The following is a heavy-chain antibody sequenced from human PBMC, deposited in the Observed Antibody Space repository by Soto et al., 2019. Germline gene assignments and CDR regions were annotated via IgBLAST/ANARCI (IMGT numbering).Heavy chain of an antibody. J-gene: IGHJ5*02. CDR2: IIPIFGTA. V-gene: IGHV1-69*13. CDR3: ARGNPLIAADPGDWFDP. D-gene: IGHD6-13*01. Sequence: ASVKVSCKASGGTFSSYAISWVRQAPGQGLEWMGGIIPIFGTANYAQKFQGRVTITADESTSTAYMELSSLRSEDTAVYYCARGNPLIAADPGDWFDPWGQGTLVTVSS. CDR1: GGTFSSYA.